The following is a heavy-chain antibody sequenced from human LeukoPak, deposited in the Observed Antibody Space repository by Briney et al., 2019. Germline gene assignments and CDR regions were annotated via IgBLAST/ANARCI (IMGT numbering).Heavy chain of an antibody. Sequence: PGGSLRLSCAASGFTFSRYSMNWVRQLPGKGLEWVSSISASGSHIYYADSVKGRFSISRDSARNSVYVQMSSLRAEDTAVYYCARGPQFCSGGSCFGYYFDYWGQGALVTVSS. V-gene: IGHV3-21*01. CDR3: ARGPQFCSGGSCFGYYFDY. J-gene: IGHJ4*02. CDR2: ISASGSHI. D-gene: IGHD2-15*01. CDR1: GFTFSRYS.